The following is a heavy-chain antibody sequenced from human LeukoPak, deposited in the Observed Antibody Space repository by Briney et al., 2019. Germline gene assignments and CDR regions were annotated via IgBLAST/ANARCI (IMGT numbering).Heavy chain of an antibody. J-gene: IGHJ1*01. Sequence: GGSLRLSCAVSGFTFSTHSMNWVRQATGKGLEWVSYITRSSTTIFYADSVKGRFTISRDNAKNSLYLQMNSLRDEDTAVYYCARSGDYYDTLTGLQHWGQGTLVTASS. V-gene: IGHV3-48*02. D-gene: IGHD3-9*01. CDR1: GFTFSTHS. CDR2: ITRSSTTI. CDR3: ARSGDYYDTLTGLQH.